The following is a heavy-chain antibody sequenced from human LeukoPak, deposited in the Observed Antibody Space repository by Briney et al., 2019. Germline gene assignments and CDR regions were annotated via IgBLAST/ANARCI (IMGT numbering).Heavy chain of an antibody. CDR3: AHSVAGYSYGPWAVDI. D-gene: IGHD5-18*01. J-gene: IGHJ3*02. Sequence: ESGPTLVNPTQTLTLTCTFSGFSLSTRGVGVGWIRQPPGKALEWLALIYWDDDKRYSPSLKSRLTITKDTSKNQVVLTMTNMDPADTATYYCAHSVAGYSYGPWAVDIWGQGTMVTVSS. V-gene: IGHV2-5*02. CDR2: IYWDDDK. CDR1: GFSLSTRGVG.